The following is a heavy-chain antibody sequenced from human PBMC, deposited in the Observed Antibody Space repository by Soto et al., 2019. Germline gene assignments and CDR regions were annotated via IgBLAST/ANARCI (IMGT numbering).Heavy chain of an antibody. CDR3: TRARDFWGAYFDS. Sequence: EVPLVASGGGLVQPGGSLRLSCAASGFTFSNYWMSWVRQAPGQGLEWVANIKHDGTEKYCADSVKGRFTISRDNAKKSLYLRMNSMRAGDTAVYYCTRARDFWGAYFDSWGSGTLVTVSS. CDR1: GFTFSNYW. D-gene: IGHD3-3*01. J-gene: IGHJ4*02. CDR2: IKHDGTEK. V-gene: IGHV3-7*03.